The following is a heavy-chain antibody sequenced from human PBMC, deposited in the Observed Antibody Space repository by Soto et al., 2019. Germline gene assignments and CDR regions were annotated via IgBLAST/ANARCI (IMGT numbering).Heavy chain of an antibody. CDR1: GFTVSSKY. D-gene: IGHD2-21*01. J-gene: IGHJ4*02. CDR3: ATERGPTYYFDY. Sequence: GGSLRLSCAASGFTVSSKYMSWVRQAPGKGLEWVSVIYSDGSTYYADSVKGRFTISRDNSKNTLYLQMNSLRAEDTAVYYCATERGPTYYFDYWGQGTLVTVSS. V-gene: IGHV3-53*01. CDR2: IYSDGST.